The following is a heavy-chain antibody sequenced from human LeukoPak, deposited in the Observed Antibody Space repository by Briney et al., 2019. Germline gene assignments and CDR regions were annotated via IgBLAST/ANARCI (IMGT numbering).Heavy chain of an antibody. CDR2: IIPNLGTT. CDR1: GGTSNSHA. J-gene: IGHJ4*02. CDR3: ATTNDGGGYQWGDFFDF. D-gene: IGHD3-22*01. V-gene: IGHV1-69*04. Sequence: SVKVSCKASGGTSNSHAISWVRQAPGQGLEWMGRIIPNLGTTNRAQNFQDRVTLTADKSTNTAYMELTSLTSDDTAVYYCATTNDGGGYQWGDFFDFWGQGTLITVSS.